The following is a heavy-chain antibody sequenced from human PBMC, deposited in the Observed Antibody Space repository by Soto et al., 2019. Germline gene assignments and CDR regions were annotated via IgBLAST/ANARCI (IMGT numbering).Heavy chain of an antibody. CDR3: ARDRPLDIVVVVAAPYYFDY. V-gene: IGHV1-8*01. D-gene: IGHD2-15*01. CDR1: GYTFTSYD. J-gene: IGHJ4*02. Sequence: ASVKVSCKASGYTFTSYDINWVRQATGQGLEWMGWMNPNSGNTGYAQKFQGRVTMTRNTSISTAYMELSSLRSEDTAVYYCARDRPLDIVVVVAAPYYFDYWGQGTLVIVSS. CDR2: MNPNSGNT.